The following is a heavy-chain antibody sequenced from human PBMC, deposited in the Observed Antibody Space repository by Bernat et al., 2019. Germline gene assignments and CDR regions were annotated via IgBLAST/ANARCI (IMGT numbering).Heavy chain of an antibody. CDR3: ARDTTWIPHDAFDI. CDR2: INSDGSST. J-gene: IGHJ3*02. Sequence: EVQLVESGGGLVQPGGSLRLSCAASGFTFSSYWMHWVRQAPGKGMVWVSRINSDGSSTSYADSVKGRFTISRDNAKNTLYLQMNSLRAEDTAVYCCARDTTWIPHDAFDIWGRGTMVTVSS. CDR1: GFTFSSYW. V-gene: IGHV3-74*01. D-gene: IGHD5-18*01.